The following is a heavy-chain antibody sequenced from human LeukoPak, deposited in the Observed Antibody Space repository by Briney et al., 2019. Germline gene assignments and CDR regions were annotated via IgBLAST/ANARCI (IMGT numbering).Heavy chain of an antibody. J-gene: IGHJ5*02. CDR3: ARRASLAARASGSIDP. D-gene: IGHD6-6*01. V-gene: IGHV1-8*01. CDR1: GYTFTSYD. CDR2: MNPNSGNT. Sequence: GASVKVSCKASGYTFTSYDISWVRQATGQGLEWMGWMNPNSGNTGYAQKFQGRVTMTRNTSISTAYMELSSLRSEDTAVYYCARRASLAARASGSIDPWGQGTLVTVSS.